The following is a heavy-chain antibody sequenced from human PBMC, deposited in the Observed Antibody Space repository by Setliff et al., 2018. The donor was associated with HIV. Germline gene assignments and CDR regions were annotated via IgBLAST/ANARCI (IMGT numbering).Heavy chain of an antibody. CDR2: IHPGDSDT. V-gene: IGHV5-51*01. CDR1: GYNFTPHW. J-gene: IGHJ3*02. CDR3: ARRGISGWQSHGFDI. D-gene: IGHD6-19*01. Sequence: GESLKISCKEPGYNFTPHWIGWVRQMPGKGLEWMGTIHPGDSDTTYSPSFQGQVTISVDKSINPAYLQWSSLKASDTAMYYCARRGISGWQSHGFDIWGQGTMVTVSS.